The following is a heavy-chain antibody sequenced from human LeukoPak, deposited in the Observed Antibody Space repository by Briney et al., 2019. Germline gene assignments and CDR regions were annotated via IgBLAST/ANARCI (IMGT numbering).Heavy chain of an antibody. J-gene: IGHJ5*02. CDR3: ARPGPSVDTAMVA. CDR1: GFTFSGSA. V-gene: IGHV3-73*01. D-gene: IGHD5-18*01. Sequence: GGSLRLSCAASGFTFSGSAMHWVRQASGKGREWVGRIRSKANNYATAFAASVKGGFTISRDDSKTTAYLQMNSLKAEDTAVYYCARPGPSVDTAMVAWGQGTLVTVSS. CDR2: IRSKANNYAT.